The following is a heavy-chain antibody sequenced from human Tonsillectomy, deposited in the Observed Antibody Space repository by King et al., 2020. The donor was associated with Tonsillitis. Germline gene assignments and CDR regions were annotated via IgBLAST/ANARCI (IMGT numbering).Heavy chain of an antibody. CDR2: ISYDGSNK. V-gene: IGHV3-30*01. D-gene: IGHD3-3*01. J-gene: IGHJ6*03. CDR1: GFTFSSYA. Sequence: VQLVESGGGVVQPGRSLRLSCAASGFTFSSYAMHWVRQAPGKGREWGAVISYDGSNKYYSDSVKGRFTISRDNSKNTLYLQMNSLRAEDTAVYYCARDLKYDFWSGYSTHYYYYYMDVWGKGTTVTVSS. CDR3: ARDLKYDFWSGYSTHYYYYYMDV.